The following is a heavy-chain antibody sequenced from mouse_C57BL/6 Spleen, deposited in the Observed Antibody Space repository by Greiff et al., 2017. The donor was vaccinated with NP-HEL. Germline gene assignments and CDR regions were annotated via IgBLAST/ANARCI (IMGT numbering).Heavy chain of an antibody. Sequence: QVQLKQSGPELVKPGASVKISCKASGYAFSSSWMNWVKQRPGKGLEWIGRIYPGDGDTNYNGKFKGKATLTADKSSSTAYMQLSSLTSEDSAVYFCARYGNYPYYCDYWGQGTTLTVSS. CDR1: GYAFSSSW. V-gene: IGHV1-82*01. J-gene: IGHJ2*01. CDR2: IYPGDGDT. D-gene: IGHD2-1*01. CDR3: ARYGNYPYYCDY.